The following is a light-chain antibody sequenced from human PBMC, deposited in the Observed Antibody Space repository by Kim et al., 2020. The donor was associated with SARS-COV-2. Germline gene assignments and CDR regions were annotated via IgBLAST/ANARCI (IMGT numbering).Light chain of an antibody. V-gene: IGLV6-57*01. J-gene: IGLJ3*02. Sequence: GKTVTISCPPDSGTIASNFVQWFQQRPGSSPTTVIFEDDRRPSGVPDRFSGSVDVSSNSASLTISGLKTEHEADYYCQSFDSSTWVFGGGTKLTVL. CDR1: SGTIASNF. CDR2: EDD. CDR3: QSFDSSTWV.